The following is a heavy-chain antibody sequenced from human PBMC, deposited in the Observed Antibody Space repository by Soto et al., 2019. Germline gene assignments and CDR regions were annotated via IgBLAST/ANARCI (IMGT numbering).Heavy chain of an antibody. CDR2: IYYSGST. CDR3: ALGYCSGGSCYSFDS. V-gene: IGHV4-59*08. J-gene: IGHJ4*02. CDR1: GGSISSYY. Sequence: QVQLQESGPGLVKPSETLSLTCTVSGGSISSYYWSWIRQPPGKGLEWIGYIYYSGSTNYNPSLKSQVNISVDPSKNQFSLKLSSVTAADTGVYYCALGYCSGGSCYSFDSWRQGTLVTVSS. D-gene: IGHD2-15*01.